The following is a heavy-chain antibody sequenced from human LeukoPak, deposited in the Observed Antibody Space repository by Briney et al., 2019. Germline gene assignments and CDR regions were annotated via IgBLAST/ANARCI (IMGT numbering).Heavy chain of an antibody. V-gene: IGHV4-4*07. CDR2: IYTSGST. D-gene: IGHD4-17*01. J-gene: IGHJ4*02. CDR3: ARERNYGDYGDLRVWDY. Sequence: SETLSLTCTVSGRSLSSYYWSWIRQPAGKGMEWIGRIYTSGSTNYNPSLKSRVTISVDKSKNQFSLKLSSVTAADTAVYYCARERNYGDYGDLRVWDYWGQGTLVTVSS. CDR1: GRSLSSYY.